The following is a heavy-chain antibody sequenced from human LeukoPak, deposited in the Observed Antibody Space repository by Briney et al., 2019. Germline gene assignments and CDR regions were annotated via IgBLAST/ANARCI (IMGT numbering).Heavy chain of an antibody. CDR3: ARVMTSDTNYYYYYYMDV. D-gene: IGHD3-16*01. CDR2: IYYSGST. Sequence: SETLSLTCTVSGGSISSSSYYWGWIRQPPGKGLEWIGSIYYSGSTYYNPSLKSRVTISVDTSKNQFSLKLSSVTAADTAVYYCARVMTSDTNYYYYYYMDVWGKGTTVSVSS. V-gene: IGHV4-39*07. J-gene: IGHJ6*03. CDR1: GGSISSSSYY.